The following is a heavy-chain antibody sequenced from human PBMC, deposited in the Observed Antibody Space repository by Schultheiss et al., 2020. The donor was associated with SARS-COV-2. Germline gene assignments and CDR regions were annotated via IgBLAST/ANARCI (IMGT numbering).Heavy chain of an antibody. CDR3: ARAHYYDSSGYYSGGAFDI. D-gene: IGHD3-22*01. CDR2: ISWNSGSI. V-gene: IGHV3-48*04. CDR1: GFTFSSYS. J-gene: IGHJ3*02. Sequence: GGSLRLSCASSGFTFSSYSMNWVRQATGKGLEWVSGISWNSGSIGYADSVKGRFTISRDNAKNSLYLQMNSLRAEDTAVYYCARAHYYDSSGYYSGGAFDIWGQGTMVTVSS.